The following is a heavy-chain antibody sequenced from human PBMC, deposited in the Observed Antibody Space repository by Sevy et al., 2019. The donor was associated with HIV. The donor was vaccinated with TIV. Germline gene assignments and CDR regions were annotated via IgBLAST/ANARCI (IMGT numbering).Heavy chain of an antibody. J-gene: IGHJ3*02. V-gene: IGHV1-18*01. CDR3: ASEGLLWFGETNQSGAFDI. CDR1: GYTFTSYG. CDR2: ISAYNGNT. D-gene: IGHD3-10*01. Sequence: ASVKVSCKASGYTFTSYGISWVRQAPGQGLEWMGWISAYNGNTNYAQKLQGRVTMTTDTSTSTAYVELRSLRSDDTAVDYCASEGLLWFGETNQSGAFDIWGQGTMVTVSS.